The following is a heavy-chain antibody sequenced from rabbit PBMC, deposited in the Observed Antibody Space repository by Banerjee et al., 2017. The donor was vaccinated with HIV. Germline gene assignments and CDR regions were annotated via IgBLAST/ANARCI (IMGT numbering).Heavy chain of an antibody. V-gene: IGHV1S45*01. CDR3: ARDPGIDGYNFDL. Sequence: QEQLVESGGGLVKPEGSLTLTCTASGFTISSSYWICLVRQAPGKGLEWIGCIYNGGSGSTYYASWAKGRFTISKTSSTTVTLQMTSLTAADTATYFRARDPGIDGYNFDLCGPGTLVTVS. D-gene: IGHD6-1*01. CDR2: IYNGGSGST. CDR1: GFTISSSYW. J-gene: IGHJ4*01.